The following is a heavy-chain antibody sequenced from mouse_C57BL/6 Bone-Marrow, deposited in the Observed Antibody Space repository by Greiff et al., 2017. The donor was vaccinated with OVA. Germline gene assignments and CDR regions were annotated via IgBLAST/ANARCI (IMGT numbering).Heavy chain of an antibody. J-gene: IGHJ4*01. CDR1: GFNIKDDY. CDR3: AREGSLYYSNYFYAMDY. D-gene: IGHD2-5*01. Sequence: VQLKQSGAELVRPGASVKLSCTASGFNIKDDYMHWVKERPEQGLEWIGWIDPENGDTEYASKFQGKATITADTSSKTVYLQLRSLTSEDSAVYFCAREGSLYYSNYFYAMDYWGQGTSVTVSS. CDR2: IDPENGDT. V-gene: IGHV14-4*01.